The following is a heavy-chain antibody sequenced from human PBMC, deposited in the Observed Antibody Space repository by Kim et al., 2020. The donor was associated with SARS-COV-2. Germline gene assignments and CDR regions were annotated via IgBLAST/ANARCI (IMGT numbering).Heavy chain of an antibody. CDR3: AKVLDYGAKNRPFDY. CDR2: VNSDGSST. D-gene: IGHD4-17*01. J-gene: IGHJ4*02. Sequence: GRSLRLSCAASGFSINNYWMHWVRQAPGKGLVWVSHVNSDGSSTNYADSVKGRFTISRDNAKNTLYLQLNSLRAEDTAVYYCAKVLDYGAKNRPFDYWGQGTLVTVSS. CDR1: GFSINNYW. V-gene: IGHV3-74*01.